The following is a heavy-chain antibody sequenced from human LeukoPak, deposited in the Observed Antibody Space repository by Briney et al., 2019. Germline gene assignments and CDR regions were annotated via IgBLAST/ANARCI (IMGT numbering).Heavy chain of an antibody. D-gene: IGHD2/OR15-2a*01. CDR2: IKQDGSEK. Sequence: GGSLRLSCAASGFTFSSYWMSWVRQAPGKGLEWVANIKQDGSEKYYVDSVKGRFTISRDNAKNSLYLQMNSLRAEDTAVYYCACTPTSYYYYYGMDIWGKGTTVTVSS. J-gene: IGHJ6*04. V-gene: IGHV3-7*03. CDR3: ACTPTSYYYYYGMDI. CDR1: GFTFSSYW.